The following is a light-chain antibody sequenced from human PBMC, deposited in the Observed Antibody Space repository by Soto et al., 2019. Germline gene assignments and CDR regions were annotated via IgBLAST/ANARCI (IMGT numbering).Light chain of an antibody. CDR2: EVS. Sequence: QSALTQPASVSGSPGQSITISCTGTSSDVGGYNHVSWYQQHPGKAPKLMIYEVSNRPSGVSNRFSGSKSGNTATLTISGLQADGEADYYCSSYTSSSTLVFGTGTKLTVL. J-gene: IGLJ1*01. CDR1: SSDVGGYNH. CDR3: SSYTSSSTLV. V-gene: IGLV2-14*01.